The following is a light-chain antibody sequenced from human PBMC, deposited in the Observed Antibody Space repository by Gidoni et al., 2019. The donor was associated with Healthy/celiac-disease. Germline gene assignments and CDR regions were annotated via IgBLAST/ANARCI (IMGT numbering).Light chain of an antibody. J-gene: IGLJ3*02. CDR3: SSYTSSSTLV. CDR2: EVS. V-gene: IGLV2-14*01. Sequence: HSALTQPASVSGSPGQPITISCTGTSSDVGGYNYVSWYQQHPGKAPKLMIYEVSNRPSGVSNRFSGSKSGNTASLTISGLQAEDEADYYCSSYTSSSTLVFGGGTKLTVL. CDR1: SSDVGGYNY.